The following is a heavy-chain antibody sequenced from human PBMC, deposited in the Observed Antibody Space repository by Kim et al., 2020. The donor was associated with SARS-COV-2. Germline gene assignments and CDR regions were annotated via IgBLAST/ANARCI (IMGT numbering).Heavy chain of an antibody. J-gene: IGHJ4*02. CDR3: ARDIKLGEWELLGDY. CDR2: IWYDGSNK. D-gene: IGHD1-26*01. Sequence: GGSLRLSFAASGFTFSSYGMHWVRQAPGKGLEWVAVIWYDGSNKYYADSVKGRFTISRDNSKNTLYLQMNSLRAEDTAVYYCARDIKLGEWELLGDYWGQGTLVTVSS. V-gene: IGHV3-33*01. CDR1: GFTFSSYG.